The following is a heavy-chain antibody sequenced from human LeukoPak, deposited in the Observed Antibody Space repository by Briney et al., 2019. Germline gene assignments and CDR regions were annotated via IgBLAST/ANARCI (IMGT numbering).Heavy chain of an antibody. V-gene: IGHV1-8*01. Sequence: ASVKVSCKASGYTFTSYDIHWVRQATGQGLEWMGRMNPNRGDTDYAQKFQGRVTMTRDTSISTAYMELSSLRSEDTAMYYCVTEGYCTSDNCYVHWGQGTLVTVSS. J-gene: IGHJ5*02. D-gene: IGHD2-8*02. CDR3: VTEGYCTSDNCYVH. CDR1: GYTFTSYD. CDR2: MNPNRGDT.